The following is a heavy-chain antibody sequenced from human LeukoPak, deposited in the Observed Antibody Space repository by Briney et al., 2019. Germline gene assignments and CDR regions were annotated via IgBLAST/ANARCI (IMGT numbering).Heavy chain of an antibody. CDR2: INHSGST. J-gene: IGHJ4*02. V-gene: IGHV4-34*01. Sequence: SETLSLTCAVYGGSFSGYYWSWIRQPPGKGLEWIGEINHSGSTNYNPSLKSRVTISVDTSKNQFSLKLSSVTAADTAVYYCARCRVGRYFDWLSRFALDYWGQGTLVTVSS. D-gene: IGHD3-9*01. CDR3: ARCRVGRYFDWLSRFALDY. CDR1: GGSFSGYY.